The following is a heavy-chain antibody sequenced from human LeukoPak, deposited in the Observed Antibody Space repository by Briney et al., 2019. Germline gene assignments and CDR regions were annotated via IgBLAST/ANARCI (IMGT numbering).Heavy chain of an antibody. CDR3: ARGTMIRVDP. J-gene: IGHJ5*02. D-gene: IGHD3-10*01. V-gene: IGHV4-61*02. Sequence: SETLSLTCTVSDGSMNSGSYYWSWIRQPAGKGLEWIGRIYTSGSTNYNPSLQSRVTISVDTSKNQFSLKLNSVTAADTAVYYCARGTMIRVDPWGQGTLVTVSS. CDR2: IYTSGST. CDR1: DGSMNSGSYY.